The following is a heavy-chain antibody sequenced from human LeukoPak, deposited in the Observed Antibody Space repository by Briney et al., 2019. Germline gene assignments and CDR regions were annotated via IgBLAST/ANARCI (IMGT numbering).Heavy chain of an antibody. CDR1: GFTFSGSA. CDR3: TRPLGYCSGGSCASYDY. D-gene: IGHD2-15*01. Sequence: PGGSLRLSCAASGFTFSGSAMHWVRQASGKGLEWVGRIRSKANSYATAYAASVKGRFTISRDDSKNTAYLQMNSLKTEDTAVYYCTRPLGYCSGGSCASYDYWGQGTLVTVSS. J-gene: IGHJ4*02. V-gene: IGHV3-73*01. CDR2: IRSKANSYAT.